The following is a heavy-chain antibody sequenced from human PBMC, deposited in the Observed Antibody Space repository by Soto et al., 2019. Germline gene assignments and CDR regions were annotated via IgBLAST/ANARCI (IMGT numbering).Heavy chain of an antibody. J-gene: IGHJ4*02. D-gene: IGHD2-15*01. CDR3: AHRAVLCSGGTCYSNPFDF. V-gene: IGHV2-5*02. CDR2: IYWDDDK. Sequence: QITLKESGPTLVKPTQTLTLTCTFSGFSLTTTGVGVGWIRQPPGKALEWLAIIYWDDDKRYSPSLKSRLTITKDTSKNQVVLTMTNMDPVDTATYFCAHRAVLCSGGTCYSNPFDFWGQGTLVTVSS. CDR1: GFSLTTTGVG.